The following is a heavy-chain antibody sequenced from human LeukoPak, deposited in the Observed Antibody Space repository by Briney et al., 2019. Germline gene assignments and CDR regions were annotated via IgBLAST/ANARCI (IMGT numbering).Heavy chain of an antibody. J-gene: IGHJ4*02. CDR1: GFTFSSYS. CDR2: ISSSSSYI. CDR3: ARGHSDSSGIFDY. Sequence: GGSLRLSCAASGFTFSSYSMNWVRQAPGKGLEWVSSISSSSSYIYYADSVKGRFTISRDNAKNSLYLQMNSLRAEDTAVYYCARGHSDSSGIFDYWGQGTLVTVSS. V-gene: IGHV3-21*01. D-gene: IGHD3-22*01.